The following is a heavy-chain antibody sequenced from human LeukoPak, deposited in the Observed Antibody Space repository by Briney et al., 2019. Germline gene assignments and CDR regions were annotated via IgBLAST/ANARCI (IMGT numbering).Heavy chain of an antibody. CDR3: ATHRGYCSSSSCQNELELDY. V-gene: IGHV1-18*01. CDR2: ISAYNGNT. D-gene: IGHD2-2*03. CDR1: GYTFTSYG. Sequence: ASVKVSCKASGYTFTSYGISWVRQAPGQGLEWMGWISAYNGNTNYAQKLQGRVTMTTDTSTSTAYMEVRSLRSDDTAVYYCATHRGYCSSSSCQNELELDYWGQGTLVTVSS. J-gene: IGHJ4*02.